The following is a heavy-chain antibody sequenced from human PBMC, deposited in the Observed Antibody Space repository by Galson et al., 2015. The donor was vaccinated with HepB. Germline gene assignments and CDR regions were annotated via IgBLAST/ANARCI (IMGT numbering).Heavy chain of an antibody. V-gene: IGHV1-18*04. CDR3: ARDKDYLFDC. J-gene: IGHJ4*02. CDR1: GYTFTTYG. CDR2: ISTYSGDT. D-gene: IGHD2/OR15-2a*01. Sequence: SVKVSCKVSGYTFTTYGMSWVRQAPGQGLEWMGWISTYSGDTTYAQKFPGRITMTTDTSTSTAFMELRSLRSDDTAVYYCARDKDYLFDCWGQGTLVTVSS.